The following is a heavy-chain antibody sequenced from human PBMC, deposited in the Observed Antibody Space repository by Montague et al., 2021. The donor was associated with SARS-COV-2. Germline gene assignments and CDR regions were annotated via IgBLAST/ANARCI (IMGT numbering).Heavy chain of an antibody. Sequence: SLRLSFAASGFTFSSYAMSWVRQAPGKGLEWVSAISGSGGTAWYADSVKGRFTISRDNSKNTLYLQMNSLRAEDTAVYYCAKSPSGWWLFDYWGQGTLVTVSS. D-gene: IGHD6-19*01. J-gene: IGHJ4*02. CDR2: ISGSGGTA. CDR3: AKSPSGWWLFDY. V-gene: IGHV3-23*01. CDR1: GFTFSSYA.